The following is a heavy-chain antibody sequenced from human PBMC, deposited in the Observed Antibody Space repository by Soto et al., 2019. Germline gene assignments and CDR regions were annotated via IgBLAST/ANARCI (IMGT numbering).Heavy chain of an antibody. D-gene: IGHD1-26*01. Sequence: QVQLVQSGAEVKKPGSSVKVSCKASGGTFSSYSINWVRQAPGQGLEWMGEIIPIFGTANYAQKFQGRVTITADESTSTAYMELSSLRAEDTAVYYGARDGGRHSGGIDYWGQGTLVTVSS. V-gene: IGHV1-69*01. CDR1: GGTFSSYS. CDR2: IIPIFGTA. J-gene: IGHJ4*02. CDR3: ARDGGRHSGGIDY.